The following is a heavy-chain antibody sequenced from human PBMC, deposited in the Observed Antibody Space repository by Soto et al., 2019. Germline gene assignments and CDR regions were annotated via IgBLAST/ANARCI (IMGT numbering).Heavy chain of an antibody. V-gene: IGHV3-11*01. J-gene: IGHJ3*01. Sequence: GSLRLSCASSVFTFSDYYMSCIRQAPGKWLEWISSISSSPSIIYYGDSVKGRFTTSRDNARNSLFLQVNSLRAEDTAVHYCARDRLAKVWGQGTTVSVSS. CDR1: VFTFSDYY. D-gene: IGHD3-9*01. CDR2: ISSSPSII. CDR3: ARDRLAKV.